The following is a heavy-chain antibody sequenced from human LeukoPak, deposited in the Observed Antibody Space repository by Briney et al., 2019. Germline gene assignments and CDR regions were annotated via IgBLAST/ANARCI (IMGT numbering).Heavy chain of an antibody. J-gene: IGHJ6*03. V-gene: IGHV4-4*09. D-gene: IGHD3-10*01. Sequence: SETLSLTCTVSGGSLSSYYWSWIRQPPGKGLEWIGYIYTSGSTNYNPSLKSRVTISVDTSKNHFSLKLSSVTAADTAVYYCARHPEGYYGSGGYYPDYYYYMDVWGKGTTVTVSS. CDR3: ARHPEGYYGSGGYYPDYYYYMDV. CDR2: IYTSGST. CDR1: GGSLSSYY.